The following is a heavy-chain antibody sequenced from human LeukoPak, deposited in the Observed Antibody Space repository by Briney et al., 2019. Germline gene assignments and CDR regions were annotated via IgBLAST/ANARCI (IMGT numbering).Heavy chain of an antibody. CDR3: ARERLIVGALMYY. V-gene: IGHV1-3*01. CDR2: INAGNGNT. D-gene: IGHD1-26*01. CDR1: GYSFINFA. Sequence: ASVKVSCKASGYSFINFAIHWVRQAPGHRLEWMGWINAGNGNTKYSQKFQGRVTITRDTSASTAYMELSSLRSEDTAVYYCARERLIVGALMYYWGQGTLVTVSS. J-gene: IGHJ4*02.